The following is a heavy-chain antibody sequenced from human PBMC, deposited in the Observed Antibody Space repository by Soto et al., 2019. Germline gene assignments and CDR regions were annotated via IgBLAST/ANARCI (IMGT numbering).Heavy chain of an antibody. V-gene: IGHV3-53*01. D-gene: IGHD1-26*01. CDR2: IYANGNT. CDR1: GLSVSINY. J-gene: IGHJ4*02. CDR3: ASQGISGNYWEDFDY. Sequence: WSLRLSCAASGLSVSINYMSWVRQAPGRGLEWVSVIYANGNTYYADSVKGRFTLSRDNLKNRLYLQMNSLRADDTAVYYCASQGISGNYWEDFDYWGRGTLVTVSS.